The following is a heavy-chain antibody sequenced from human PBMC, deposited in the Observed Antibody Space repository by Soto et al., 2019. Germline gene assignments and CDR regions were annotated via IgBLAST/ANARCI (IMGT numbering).Heavy chain of an antibody. D-gene: IGHD4-4*01. CDR3: ASIHDYSNYYDYYYYYGMDV. CDR2: MNPNNGNT. J-gene: IGHJ6*02. Sequence: RASVKVSCKASGYTFTSYDINWVRQATGQGLEWMGWMNPNNGNTGYAQKFQGRVTMTRNTSISTAYMELSSLRSEDTAVYYCASIHDYSNYYDYYYYYGMDVWGQGTTVTVSS. V-gene: IGHV1-8*01. CDR1: GYTFTSYD.